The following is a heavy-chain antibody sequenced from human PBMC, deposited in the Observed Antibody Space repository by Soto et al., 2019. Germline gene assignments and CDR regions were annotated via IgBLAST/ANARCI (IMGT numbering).Heavy chain of an antibody. V-gene: IGHV1-18*01. J-gene: IGHJ6*02. D-gene: IGHD3-22*01. CDR2: ISPYDGYT. CDR3: ARGGYYDSSGARNYYFYGMNV. CDR1: GYTFASYG. Sequence: QVQLVQSGAEVKKPGASVKVSCKASGYTFASYGINWVRQAPGQGLEWLGWISPYDGYTHYAQILQGRVSMTTDTSTKTASMELRSLRSDDTAMYYCARGGYYDSSGARNYYFYGMNVWGQGTTVTVSS.